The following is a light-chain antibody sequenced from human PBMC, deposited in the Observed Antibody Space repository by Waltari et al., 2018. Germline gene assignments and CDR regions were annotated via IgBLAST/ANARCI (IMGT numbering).Light chain of an antibody. Sequence: EIVLTQSPATLSLSPGERATLSCRASQCVSRYLAWYQQKSGQAPRLPIYDASNRATGIPAMFSGGGSGTDVTLTISSLEPEDFAVYYCQQRSDWLLTFGGGTKVEIK. CDR2: DAS. CDR3: QQRSDWLLT. J-gene: IGKJ4*01. V-gene: IGKV3-11*01. CDR1: QCVSRY.